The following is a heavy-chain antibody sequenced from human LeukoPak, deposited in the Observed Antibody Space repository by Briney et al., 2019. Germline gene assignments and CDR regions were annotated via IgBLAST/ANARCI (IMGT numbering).Heavy chain of an antibody. Sequence: GGSLRLSCAAPGFTFSYYEMNWVRQAPGKGLEWVSYISNSGATIYYADSVKGRFTISRDNAKNSLYLQMNSLRVEDTAVYYCARAPGYYGDPFDYWGQGTLVTVSS. CDR1: GFTFSYYE. D-gene: IGHD4-17*01. V-gene: IGHV3-48*03. CDR2: ISNSGATI. J-gene: IGHJ4*02. CDR3: ARAPGYYGDPFDY.